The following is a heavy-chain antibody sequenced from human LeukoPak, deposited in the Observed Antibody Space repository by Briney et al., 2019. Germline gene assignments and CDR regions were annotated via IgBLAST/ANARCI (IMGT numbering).Heavy chain of an antibody. Sequence: GGSLRLSCAASGFSFDDLGMTWVRQVPGKGLEWVAGINWNGASTGYADSVRGRFTISRDNTKNSLYLQMNSLRAEDTALYYCARAVCPTIKFCDSSYFMDVWGKGTTVNVS. J-gene: IGHJ6*03. CDR3: ARAVCPTIKFCDSSYFMDV. D-gene: IGHD6-6*01. CDR1: GFSFDDLG. V-gene: IGHV3-20*04. CDR2: INWNGAST.